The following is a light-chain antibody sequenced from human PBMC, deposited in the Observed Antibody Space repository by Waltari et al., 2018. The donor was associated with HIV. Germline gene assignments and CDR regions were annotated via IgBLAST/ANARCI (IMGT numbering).Light chain of an antibody. J-gene: IGLJ2*01. CDR3: QSYDSRLSGSV. Sequence: SVLTQPPSVSGAPGQRVTISCSESGSNIGATYDVHWYHHLPGTAPKLLIYGNSNRPSGVPDRFSGSKSGTSASLAITGLQPEDEGDYYCQSYDSRLSGSVFGGGTKLTVL. CDR2: GNS. V-gene: IGLV1-40*01. CDR1: GSNIGATYD.